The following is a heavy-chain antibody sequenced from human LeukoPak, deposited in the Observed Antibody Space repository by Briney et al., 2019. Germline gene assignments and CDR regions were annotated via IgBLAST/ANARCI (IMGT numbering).Heavy chain of an antibody. Sequence: PSETLSLTCTVSGGSISSYYWSWIRQPPGKGLEWIGYIFTSGSTNYNPTNYNPSLRSRVSISVDTSKPHFSLKLSSVTAADTAVYYCARHGGSYTFDLWGQGVLVTVSS. J-gene: IGHJ4*02. D-gene: IGHD1-26*01. CDR2: IFTSGSTNYNPT. CDR3: ARHGGSYTFDL. V-gene: IGHV4-59*01. CDR1: GGSISSYY.